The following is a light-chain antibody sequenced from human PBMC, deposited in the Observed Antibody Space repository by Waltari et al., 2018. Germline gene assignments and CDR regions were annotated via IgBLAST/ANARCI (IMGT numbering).Light chain of an antibody. Sequence: SALTQPASVSGSPGQSLTISCTGTSSAVGGYNYASWYQQHPGKAPKLMIYDVSNRPSGVSNRFSGSKSGNTAFLTISGLQAGDEADYYCSSYTTSTTYVEFGGGTKLTVL. CDR3: SSYTTSTTYVE. J-gene: IGLJ2*01. V-gene: IGLV2-14*03. CDR1: SSAVGGYNY. CDR2: DVS.